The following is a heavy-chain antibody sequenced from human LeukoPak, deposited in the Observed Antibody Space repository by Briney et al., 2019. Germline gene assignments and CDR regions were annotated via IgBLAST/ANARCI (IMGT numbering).Heavy chain of an antibody. CDR3: AKGAYDYIEIAYFDS. D-gene: IGHD5-12*01. V-gene: IGHV3-23*01. CDR1: GFTSTNYT. J-gene: IGHJ4*02. Sequence: GGSLRLSCAASGFTSTNYTMNWVRQAPGKGLEWVSVLIGSSGSTDYADSVKGRFTISRDISKNTLFLQMNSLRAEDTAIYYCAKGAYDYIEIAYFDSWGQGTLVTVSS. CDR2: LIGSSGST.